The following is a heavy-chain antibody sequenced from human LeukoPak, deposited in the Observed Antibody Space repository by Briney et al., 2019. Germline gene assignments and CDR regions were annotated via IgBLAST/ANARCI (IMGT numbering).Heavy chain of an antibody. CDR1: GGSISSYY. Sequence: SETLSLTCTVSGGSISSYYWSWIRQPPGQGLEWIGYIYYSGSTNSNPSLKSRVTISVDTSKNQFSLKLSSVTAADTAVYYCAREGGGGYYGSGSYYRLYNWFDPWGQGTLVTVSS. CDR3: AREGGGGYYGSGSYYRLYNWFDP. J-gene: IGHJ5*02. CDR2: IYYSGST. V-gene: IGHV4-59*01. D-gene: IGHD3-10*01.